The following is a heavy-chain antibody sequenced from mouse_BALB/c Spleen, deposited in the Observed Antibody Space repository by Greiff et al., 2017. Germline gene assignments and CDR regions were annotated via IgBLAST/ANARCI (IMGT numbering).Heavy chain of an antibody. CDR1: GFTFSSYG. V-gene: IGHV5-6-3*01. CDR3: ARSASMITTIGYFDV. J-gene: IGHJ1*01. D-gene: IGHD2-4*01. Sequence: DVMLVESGGGLVQPGGSLKLSCAASGFTFSSYGMSWVRQTPDKRLELVATINSNGGSTYYPDSVKGRFTISRDNAKNTLYLQMSSLKSEDTAMYYCARSASMITTIGYFDVWGAGTTVTVSS. CDR2: INSNGGST.